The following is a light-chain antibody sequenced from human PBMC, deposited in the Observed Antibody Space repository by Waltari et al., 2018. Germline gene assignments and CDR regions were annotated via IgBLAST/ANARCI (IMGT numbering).Light chain of an antibody. J-gene: IGKJ2*01. CDR3: MQALRSPHT. V-gene: IGKV2-28*01. Sequence: DIVMTQSPLSLPVTPGEPASISCRSSQSLVESNGYTYLDWYLQKPGQSPQLLIYLVSKRASGVPDRFSGSGSGTDFTLKISRVEAGDVGVYYCMQALRSPHTFGQGTKLEIK. CDR1: QSLVESNGYTY. CDR2: LVS.